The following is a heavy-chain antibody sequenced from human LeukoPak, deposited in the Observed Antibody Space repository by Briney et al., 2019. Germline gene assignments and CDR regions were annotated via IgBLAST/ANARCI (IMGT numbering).Heavy chain of an antibody. CDR3: AELGITMIGGV. J-gene: IGHJ6*04. Sequence: KSGGSLRLSCAASGFTFSRFSLNWVRQAPGKGLEWVSSISSSSSYIYYADSVKGRFTISRHNAKNSLYLQMNSLRAEDTAVYYCAELGITMIGGVWGKGTTVTISS. V-gene: IGHV3-21*01. CDR2: ISSSSSYI. D-gene: IGHD3-10*02. CDR1: GFTFSRFS.